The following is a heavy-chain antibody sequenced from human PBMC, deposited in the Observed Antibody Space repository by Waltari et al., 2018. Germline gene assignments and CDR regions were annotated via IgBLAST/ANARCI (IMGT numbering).Heavy chain of an antibody. Sequence: EVQLVESGGGLIQPGGSLRLSCAASGFTVSSNYMSWVRQAPGKGLEWVSVIYCVGRTDYADSVKGRFTISRDNSKNTLYLQMNSLRAEDTAVYYCAREVFSMVRGGGGMDVWGQGTTVTVSS. CDR3: AREVFSMVRGGGGMDV. CDR2: IYCVGRT. J-gene: IGHJ6*02. V-gene: IGHV3-53*01. D-gene: IGHD3-10*01. CDR1: GFTVSSNY.